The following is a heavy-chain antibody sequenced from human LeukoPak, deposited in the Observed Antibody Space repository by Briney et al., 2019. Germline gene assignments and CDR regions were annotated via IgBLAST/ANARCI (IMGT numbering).Heavy chain of an antibody. Sequence: GGSLRLSCVASGFTFSSYAMHWVRQTPGKGLEYVSGINSNGGSTHYANSVKGRFTISRDNSKHTLYLQMGSLRTEDMAVYYCARETIRHYYYYYMDVWGKGTTVTVSS. CDR3: ARETIRHYYYYYMDV. V-gene: IGHV3-64*01. CDR2: INSNGGST. CDR1: GFTFSSYA. J-gene: IGHJ6*03. D-gene: IGHD3-9*01.